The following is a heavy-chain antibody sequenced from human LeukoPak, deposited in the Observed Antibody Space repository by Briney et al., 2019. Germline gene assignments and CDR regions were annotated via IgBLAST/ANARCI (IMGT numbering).Heavy chain of an antibody. D-gene: IGHD2-8*01. V-gene: IGHV1-2*02. CDR3: ARDAPRILYPYYYYYGMDV. J-gene: IGHJ6*02. CDR2: INPNSGGT. Sequence: ASVKVSCKAPGYTFTGYYMHWVRQAPGQGLEWMGWINPNSGGTNYAQKLQGRVTMTRDTSISTAYMELSRLRSDGTAVYYCARDAPRILYPYYYYYGMDVWGQGTTVTVSS. CDR1: GYTFTGYY.